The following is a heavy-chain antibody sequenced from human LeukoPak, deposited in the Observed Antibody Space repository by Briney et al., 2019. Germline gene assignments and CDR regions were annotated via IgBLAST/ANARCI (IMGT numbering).Heavy chain of an antibody. CDR3: AKDGGRYRFDY. V-gene: IGHV3-30*02. D-gene: IGHD3-16*02. J-gene: IGHJ4*02. CDR1: GFPFNGYN. Sequence: GGSLRLSCAAPGFPFNGYNIHWIRQALGKGLEWVSFIRNDETEIHYADFAKGRFTISRDRSENSVFLQMNSLRPDDTAVYYCAKDGGRYRFDYWGQGTMVTVSS. CDR2: IRNDETEI.